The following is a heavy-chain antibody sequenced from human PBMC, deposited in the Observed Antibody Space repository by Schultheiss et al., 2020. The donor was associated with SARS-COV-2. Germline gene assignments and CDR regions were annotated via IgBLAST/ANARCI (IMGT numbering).Heavy chain of an antibody. Sequence: SETLSLTCAVYGESLRNFYWSWIRQHPGKGLEWIGEINHSGSTNYNPSLKSRVTISVDTYKNQFSLKLSSVTAADTAVYYCARDYYDSGYAFDIWGQGTMVTVSS. CDR2: INHSGST. CDR3: ARDYYDSGYAFDI. V-gene: IGHV4-34*01. D-gene: IGHD3-22*01. CDR1: GESLRNFY. J-gene: IGHJ3*02.